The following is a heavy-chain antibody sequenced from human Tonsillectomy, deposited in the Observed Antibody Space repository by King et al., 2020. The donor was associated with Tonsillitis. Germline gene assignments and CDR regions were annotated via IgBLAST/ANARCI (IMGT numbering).Heavy chain of an antibody. CDR1: GFTFSSYA. CDR3: AKDPRITIFGVISWYFDY. CDR2: ISGSGGRT. D-gene: IGHD3-3*01. Sequence: VQLVESGGGLVQPGGSLSLSYAASGFTFSSYAMSWVRQAPGKGLEWVSGISGSGGRTYYADSVKGRFTISRDNSKNTLYLQMNSLRAEDTAVYYCAKDPRITIFGVISWYFDYWGQGTLVTVSS. V-gene: IGHV3-23*04. J-gene: IGHJ4*02.